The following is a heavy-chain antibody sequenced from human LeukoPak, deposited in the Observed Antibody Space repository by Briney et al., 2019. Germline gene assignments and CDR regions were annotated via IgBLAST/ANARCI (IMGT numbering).Heavy chain of an antibody. Sequence: KPSETLSLTCTVSGGSISSYYWSWIRQPAGKGLEWIGRIYTSGSTNYNPSPKSRVTMSVDTSKNQFSLKLSSVTAADTAVYYCARMRQLLWFGAGYYYYMDVWGKGTTVTVSS. D-gene: IGHD3-10*01. CDR3: ARMRQLLWFGAGYYYYMDV. V-gene: IGHV4-4*07. CDR1: GGSISSYY. J-gene: IGHJ6*03. CDR2: IYTSGST.